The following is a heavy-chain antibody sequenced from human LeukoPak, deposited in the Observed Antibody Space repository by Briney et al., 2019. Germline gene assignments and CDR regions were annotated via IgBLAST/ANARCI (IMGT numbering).Heavy chain of an antibody. Sequence: GRSLRLSRAASGFTFSSYGMHWVRQAPGKGLEWVAVISYDGSNKYYADSVKGRFTISRDNSKNTLYLQMNSLRAEDTAVYYCAKDRVRGRRSSAFDYCGQGNLVTDSS. CDR1: GFTFSSYG. CDR3: AKDRVRGRRSSAFDY. CDR2: ISYDGSNK. V-gene: IGHV3-30*18. D-gene: IGHD6-19*01. J-gene: IGHJ4*02.